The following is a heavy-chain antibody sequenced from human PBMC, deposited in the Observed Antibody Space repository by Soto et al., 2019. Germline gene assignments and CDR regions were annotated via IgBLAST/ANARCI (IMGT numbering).Heavy chain of an antibody. Sequence: QVQLQESGPGLVKPSETLSLTCTVSGGSINDYYWSWVRQPPGKGLEWIGYIDDSGSTNYSPSLKSRVTISVDTSKNQFSLRLSSVTAADTAVYYCARVKAVAGRGFGYFDYWGQGTLVTVSS. D-gene: IGHD6-19*01. CDR1: GGSINDYY. CDR3: ARVKAVAGRGFGYFDY. CDR2: IDDSGST. V-gene: IGHV4-59*01. J-gene: IGHJ4*02.